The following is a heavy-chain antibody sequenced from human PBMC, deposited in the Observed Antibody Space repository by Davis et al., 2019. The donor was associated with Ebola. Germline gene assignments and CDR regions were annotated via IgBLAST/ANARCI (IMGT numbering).Heavy chain of an antibody. D-gene: IGHD1/OR15-1a*01. V-gene: IGHV4-39*07. J-gene: IGHJ4*02. CDR3: AGRYNWDTHLDY. Sequence: GSLRLSCTVSGGSIRSGGYYCRWLRQHPGKGLEWIGEINHSGSTNYNPSLKSRVTISVDTSKNQFSLRLTSVTAADTAIYYCAGRYNWDTHLDYWGQGTLVTVSS. CDR2: INHSGST. CDR1: GGSIRSGGYY.